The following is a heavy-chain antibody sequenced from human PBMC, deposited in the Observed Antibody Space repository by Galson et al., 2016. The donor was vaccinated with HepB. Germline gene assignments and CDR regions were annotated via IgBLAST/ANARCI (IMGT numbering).Heavy chain of an antibody. V-gene: IGHV1-46*01. Sequence: SVKVSCKASGYTFSSYYMHWVRQAPGQGLEWMGIINPSGGSTRNAQKFQGRITMTRDTSTTSIYMELSSLRSEDTAVYYCARDPGSHGFRYYYGMDVWGQGATVTVSS. CDR3: ARDPGSHGFRYYYGMDV. CDR2: INPSGGST. CDR1: GYTFSSYY. D-gene: IGHD3-10*01. J-gene: IGHJ6*02.